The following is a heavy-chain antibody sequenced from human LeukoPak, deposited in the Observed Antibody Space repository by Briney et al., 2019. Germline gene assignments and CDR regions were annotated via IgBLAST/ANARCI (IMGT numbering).Heavy chain of an antibody. D-gene: IGHD3-22*01. V-gene: IGHV3-7*01. CDR3: ARGMYYYDSSANY. J-gene: IGHJ4*02. CDR2: IKQDGSEK. Sequence: PGGSLRLSCAASGFTFSSYWMSWVRQAPGKGLEWVANIKQDGSEKYYVDSVKGRFTISRDNAKNSLYLQMNSLRAEDTAVYYCARGMYYYDSSANYWGQGTLVTVSS. CDR1: GFTFSSYW.